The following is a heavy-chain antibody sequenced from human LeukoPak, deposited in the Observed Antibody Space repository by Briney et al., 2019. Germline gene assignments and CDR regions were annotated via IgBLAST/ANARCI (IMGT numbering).Heavy chain of an antibody. Sequence: PSEPLSLPCTVSGGSISSGGYYWSWIRQHPGKGLEWIGYIYYSGSTYYNPSLKSRVTISVDTSKNQFSLKLSSVTAADTAVYYCARGGRITIFGVVRHYYMDVWGKGTTVTVSS. CDR1: GGSISSGGYY. D-gene: IGHD3-3*01. V-gene: IGHV4-31*03. J-gene: IGHJ6*03. CDR2: IYYSGST. CDR3: ARGGRITIFGVVRHYYMDV.